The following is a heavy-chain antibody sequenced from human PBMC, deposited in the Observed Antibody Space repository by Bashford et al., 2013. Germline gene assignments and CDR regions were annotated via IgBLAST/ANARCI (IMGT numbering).Heavy chain of an antibody. J-gene: IGHJ4*02. CDR3: AAESPGYSSSH. V-gene: IGHV1-58*01. D-gene: IGHD6-13*01. CDR2: IVVGSGNT. Sequence: SVKVSCKASGFTFRNTAVQWVRQAPGQRPEWIGWIVVGSGNTNYAQKFQERVTITRDMSTSTAYMELSSLRSEDTAVYYCAAESPGYSSSHWGQGTLVTVSS. CDR1: GFTFRNTA.